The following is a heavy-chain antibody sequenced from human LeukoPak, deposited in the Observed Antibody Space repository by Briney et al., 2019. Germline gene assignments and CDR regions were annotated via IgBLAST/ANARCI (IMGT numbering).Heavy chain of an antibody. CDR2: IRSKTDGGTT. CDR3: TTDYYDSSAYPLNFDY. J-gene: IGHJ4*02. CDR1: GFSFNYAW. D-gene: IGHD3-22*01. V-gene: IGHV3-15*01. Sequence: PGGSLRLSCAASGFSFNYAWMSWVRQAPGKGLEWVGRIRSKTDGGTTDYAAPVKGRFTISRDDSKNTPYLQMNSLKTEDTAVYYCTTDYYDSSAYPLNFDYWGQGTLVTVSS.